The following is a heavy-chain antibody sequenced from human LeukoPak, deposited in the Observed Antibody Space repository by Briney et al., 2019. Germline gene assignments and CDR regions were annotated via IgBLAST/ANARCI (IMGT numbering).Heavy chain of an antibody. CDR3: ARGGLYGSGSYYNPNYYYYYMDV. J-gene: IGHJ6*03. Sequence: SVKVSCKASGYTFTGYYMHWVRQAPGQGLEWMGGIIPIFGTANYAQKFQGRVTITADESTSTAYMELSSLRSEDTAVYYCARGGLYGSGSYYNPNYYYYYMDVWGKGTTVTISS. CDR2: IIPIFGTA. CDR1: GYTFTGYY. D-gene: IGHD3-10*01. V-gene: IGHV1-69*13.